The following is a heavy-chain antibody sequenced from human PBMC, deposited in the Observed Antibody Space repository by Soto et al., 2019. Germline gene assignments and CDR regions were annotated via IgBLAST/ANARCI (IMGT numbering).Heavy chain of an antibody. V-gene: IGHV4-59*01. J-gene: IGHJ4*02. CDR1: GSSISPFY. CDR2: IYYTGST. D-gene: IGHD4-17*01. Sequence: SETLSLTCTVSGSSISPFYCSWIRQPPGKGLERIGYIYYTGSTKYNPSLRSRVTLSLGTSRNQLSLKLSSVTAADTAVYYCTRVGGYYGDYPNFDYWGPGTLVTVSS. CDR3: TRVGGYYGDYPNFDY.